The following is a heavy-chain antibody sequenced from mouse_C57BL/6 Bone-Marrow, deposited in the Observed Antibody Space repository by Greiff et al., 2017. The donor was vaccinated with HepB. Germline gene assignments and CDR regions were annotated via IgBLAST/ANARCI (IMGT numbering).Heavy chain of an antibody. V-gene: IGHV1-80*01. Sequence: VQRVESGAELVKPGASVKISCKASGYAFSSYWMNWVKQRPGKGLEWIGQIYPGDGDTNYNGKFKGKATLTADKSSSTAYMQLSSLTSEDSAVYFCARCRYSVMSYWGQGTSVTVSS. J-gene: IGHJ4*01. CDR3: ARCRYSVMSY. D-gene: IGHD2-14*01. CDR1: GYAFSSYW. CDR2: IYPGDGDT.